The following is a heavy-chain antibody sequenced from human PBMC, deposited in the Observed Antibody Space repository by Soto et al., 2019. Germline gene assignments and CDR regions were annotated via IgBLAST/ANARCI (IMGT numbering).Heavy chain of an antibody. Sequence: LRLSCAASGFTFSNYGMHWVRQTPGKGLEWVALILYDGSNKYYADSVKGRFTISRDNSKNTLYLQVSSLRAEDTAVYYCAKSRDAYNFYFYYGMDVWGQGTSVTVSS. CDR1: GFTFSNYG. V-gene: IGHV3-30*18. J-gene: IGHJ6*02. D-gene: IGHD1-1*01. CDR2: ILYDGSNK. CDR3: AKSRDAYNFYFYYGMDV.